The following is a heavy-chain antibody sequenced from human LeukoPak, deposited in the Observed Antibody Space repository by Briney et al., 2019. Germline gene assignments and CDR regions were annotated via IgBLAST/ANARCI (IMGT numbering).Heavy chain of an antibody. Sequence: ASVKVSCKASGYTFTDYAIHWVRQAPGQSLEWMGWIIAGNGDTKYAHEFRGRVTITRDTSATTAYLVLSTLRSEDMAVYYCARSQYLPYFGSWGQGTLVTVSS. CDR1: GYTFTDYA. D-gene: IGHD2-2*02. J-gene: IGHJ4*02. V-gene: IGHV1-3*03. CDR2: IIAGNGDT. CDR3: ARSQYLPYFGS.